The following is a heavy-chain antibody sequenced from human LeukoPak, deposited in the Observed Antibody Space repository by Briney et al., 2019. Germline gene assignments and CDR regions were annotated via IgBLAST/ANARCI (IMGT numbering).Heavy chain of an antibody. D-gene: IGHD1-26*01. CDR1: GYSISSGYY. V-gene: IGHV4-38-2*02. CDR2: IYYSGST. Sequence: SETLSLTCNVSGYSISSGYYWGWIRQPPGKGLEWIGYIYYSGSTYYNPSLKSRVTISVDTSKNQFSLKLSSVTAADTAVYYCARGGTGWFDPWGQGTLVTVSS. J-gene: IGHJ5*02. CDR3: ARGGTGWFDP.